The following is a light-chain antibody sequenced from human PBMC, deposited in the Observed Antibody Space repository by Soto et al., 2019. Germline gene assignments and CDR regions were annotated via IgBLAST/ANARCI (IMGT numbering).Light chain of an antibody. CDR1: SSDVGGYNY. J-gene: IGLJ1*01. V-gene: IGLV2-14*01. Sequence: SVLIQPASVSGSPGQSITISCTGASSDVGGYNYVSWYQQYPGKAPKLIIYEVSSRPSGVSNRFSGSKSGNTASLTISGLQAEDEADYYCCSYAGSYTYVFGTGTKVTVL. CDR3: CSYAGSYTYV. CDR2: EVS.